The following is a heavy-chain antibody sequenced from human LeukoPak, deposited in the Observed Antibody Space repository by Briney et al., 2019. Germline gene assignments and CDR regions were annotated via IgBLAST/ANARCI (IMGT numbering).Heavy chain of an antibody. Sequence: SETLSLTCAVYGGSFSGYYWSWIRQPPGKGLEWIGEINHSGSTNYNPSLKSRVTISVDTSKNQFSPKLSSVTAADTAVYYCARGSYYGSGSYYKPRGFDPWGQGTLVTVSS. CDR3: ARGSYYGSGSYYKPRGFDP. CDR1: GGSFSGYY. V-gene: IGHV4-34*01. D-gene: IGHD3-10*01. CDR2: INHSGST. J-gene: IGHJ5*02.